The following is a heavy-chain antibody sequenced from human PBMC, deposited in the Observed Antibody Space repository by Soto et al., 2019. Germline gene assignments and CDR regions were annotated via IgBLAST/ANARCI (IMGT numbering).Heavy chain of an antibody. D-gene: IGHD2-2*01. CDR2: ISTSSNYI. J-gene: IGHJ5*02. V-gene: IGHV3-21*01. CDR3: ARDHVPARLGHNSFDP. CDR1: GFTFNSYS. Sequence: GGSLRLSCAASGFTFNSYSMNWVRQAPGKGLEWVSSISTSSNYIYYAESVKGRFTISRDNAKNSLYLQMSSLRAEDTALYYCARDHVPARLGHNSFDPWGQGTLVTVSS.